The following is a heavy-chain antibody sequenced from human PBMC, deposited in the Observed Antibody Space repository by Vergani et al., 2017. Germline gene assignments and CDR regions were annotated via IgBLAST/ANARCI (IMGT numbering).Heavy chain of an antibody. Sequence: QVQLQESGPGLVKPSQTLSLTCTVSGGSISSGGYYWSWIRQHPGKGLEWIGYIYYSGSTYYNPSLKSRVTISVDTSKNQFSLKLSSVTAADTAVYYCAGDRRDCSSTSWYVGGERFEPWGQGTLVTGSS. D-gene: IGHD2-2*01. CDR2: IYYSGST. J-gene: IGHJ5*01. V-gene: IGHV4-31*03. CDR1: GGSISSGGYY. CDR3: AGDRRDCSSTSWYVGGERFEP.